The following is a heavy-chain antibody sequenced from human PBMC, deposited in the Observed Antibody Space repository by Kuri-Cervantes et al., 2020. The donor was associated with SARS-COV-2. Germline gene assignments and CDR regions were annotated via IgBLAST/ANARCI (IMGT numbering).Heavy chain of an antibody. Sequence: ASVKVSCKASGYTFTSYGISWVRRAPGQGLEWMGWISAYNGNTNYAQKLQGRVTMTTDTSTSTAYMELRSLRSDDTAVYYCARDPGSGYDYGFGYWGQGTLVTVSS. J-gene: IGHJ4*02. D-gene: IGHD5-12*01. CDR3: ARDPGSGYDYGFGY. CDR2: ISAYNGNT. V-gene: IGHV1-18*01. CDR1: GYTFTSYG.